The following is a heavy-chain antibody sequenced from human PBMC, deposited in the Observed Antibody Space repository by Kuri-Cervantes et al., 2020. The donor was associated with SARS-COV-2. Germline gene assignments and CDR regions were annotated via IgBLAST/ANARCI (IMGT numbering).Heavy chain of an antibody. CDR3: TTVWDERYYFDY. Sequence: GESLKISCAASGFTFDDYTMHWVRQAPGKGLEWVSLISWDGGSTYYADSVKGRFTISRDNSKNSLYLQMNSLRTEDTALYYCTTVWDERYYFDYWGQGTLVTVSS. J-gene: IGHJ4*02. V-gene: IGHV3-43*01. CDR2: ISWDGGST. D-gene: IGHD1-26*01. CDR1: GFTFDDYT.